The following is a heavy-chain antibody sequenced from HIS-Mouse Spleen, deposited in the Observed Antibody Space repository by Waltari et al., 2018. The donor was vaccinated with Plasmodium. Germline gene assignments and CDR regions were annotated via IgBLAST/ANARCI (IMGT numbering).Heavy chain of an antibody. CDR1: GYTFTGYY. D-gene: IGHD6-13*01. CDR3: ARVLGYKAAAGTFVEYFQH. CDR2: INPNSGGT. J-gene: IGHJ1*01. V-gene: IGHV1-2*02. Sequence: QVQLVQSGAEVKKPGASVKVSCKASGYTFTGYYMHWVRQAPGQGLEWMGWINPNSGGTNYAQKFQGRVTMTRDTSISTAYMELSRLGSDDTAVYYWARVLGYKAAAGTFVEYFQHWGQGTLVTVSS.